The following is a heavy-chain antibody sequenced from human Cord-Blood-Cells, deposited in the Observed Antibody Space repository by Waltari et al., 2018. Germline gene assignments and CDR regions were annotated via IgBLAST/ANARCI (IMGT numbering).Heavy chain of an antibody. CDR2: INAGNGNT. D-gene: IGHD6-6*01. J-gene: IGHJ4*02. CDR1: GYTFTSYA. Sequence: QVQLVQSGAEVKKPGASVKVSCKASGYTFTSYAMHWVRQAPGQRLEWMGWINAGNGNTKYSQKFQGRVTSTRDTSASTAYMELSSLRSEDTAVYYCARARDEQLVPSYWGQGTLVTVSS. V-gene: IGHV1-3*01. CDR3: ARARDEQLVPSY.